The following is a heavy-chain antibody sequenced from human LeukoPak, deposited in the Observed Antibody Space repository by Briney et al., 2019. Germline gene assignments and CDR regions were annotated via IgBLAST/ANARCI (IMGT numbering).Heavy chain of an antibody. V-gene: IGHV3-7*03. J-gene: IGHJ3*02. CDR1: GFTFSSFW. Sequence: PGGSLRLSCAASGFTFSSFWMSWVRQAPGKGREWVANIKQDGSEKYYVDSVKGRFTISRDNAKNSLYLQMNSLRAEDTAVYYCASQQLVPSPDAFDIWGQGTMVTVSS. D-gene: IGHD6-13*01. CDR2: IKQDGSEK. CDR3: ASQQLVPSPDAFDI.